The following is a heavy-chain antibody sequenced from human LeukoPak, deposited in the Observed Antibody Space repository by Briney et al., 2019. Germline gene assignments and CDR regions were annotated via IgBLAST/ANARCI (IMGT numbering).Heavy chain of an antibody. CDR3: VKDLYYDNSGYYSGAFDY. CDR1: GFTFKKYA. J-gene: IGHJ4*02. Sequence: GGSLRLSCSASGFTFKKYAMHWVRQAPGKGLEYVSAINSNGGRTYYADSVKGRFTISRDNSKNTLFLQMSSLSVEDTAVYYCVKDLYYDNSGYYSGAFDYWGQGTLVTVSS. D-gene: IGHD3-22*01. CDR2: INSNGGRT. V-gene: IGHV3-64D*06.